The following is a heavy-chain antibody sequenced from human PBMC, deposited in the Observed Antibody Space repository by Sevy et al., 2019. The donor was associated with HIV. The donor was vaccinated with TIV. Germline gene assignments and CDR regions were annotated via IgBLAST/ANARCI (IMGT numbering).Heavy chain of an antibody. J-gene: IGHJ3*02. D-gene: IGHD3-22*01. CDR2: IIPIFGTA. CDR3: ARDQIYYDSSGYYEDSDAFDI. Sequence: ASVKFSCKASGGTFSSYAISWVRQAPGQGLELMGGIIPIFGTANYAQKFQGRVMITADESTSTAYMERSSRRSEDTALYYWARDQIYYDSSGYYEDSDAFDIWGQGTMVTVSS. CDR1: GGTFSSYA. V-gene: IGHV1-69*13.